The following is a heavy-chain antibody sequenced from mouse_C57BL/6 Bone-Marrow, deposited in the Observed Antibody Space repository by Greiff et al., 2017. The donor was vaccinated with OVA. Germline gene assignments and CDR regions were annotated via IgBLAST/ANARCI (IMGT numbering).Heavy chain of an antibody. D-gene: IGHD2-3*01. Sequence: QVQLQQPGAELVRPGTSVKLSCKASGYPFTSYWMHWVKQRPGQGLEWIGVIDPSDSYTKYNQKFKGKATLTVDTSSSTAYMQLSSLTSEDSAVYYCARRYDGYYVLSFAYWGQGTLVTVSA. CDR2: IDPSDSYT. J-gene: IGHJ3*01. CDR1: GYPFTSYW. V-gene: IGHV1-59*01. CDR3: ARRYDGYYVLSFAY.